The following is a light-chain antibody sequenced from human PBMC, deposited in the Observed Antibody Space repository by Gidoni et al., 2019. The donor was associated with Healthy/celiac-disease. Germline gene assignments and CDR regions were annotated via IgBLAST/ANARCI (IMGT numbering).Light chain of an antibody. V-gene: IGLV3-19*01. Sequence: SSELTHDPALSVAFGQTVRITCQGDSLRSYYASWYQQKPGQAPVLVIYGKNNRPSGIPDRFSGSSSGNTASLTITGAQAEDEADYYCNSRDSSGNHVVFGGGTKLTVL. CDR3: NSRDSSGNHVV. J-gene: IGLJ2*01. CDR1: SLRSYY. CDR2: GKN.